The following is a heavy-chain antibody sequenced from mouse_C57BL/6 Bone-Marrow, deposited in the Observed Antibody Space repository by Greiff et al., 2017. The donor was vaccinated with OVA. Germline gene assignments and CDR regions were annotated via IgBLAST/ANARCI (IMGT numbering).Heavy chain of an antibody. CDR1: GYAFSSSW. CDR3: ARRITTVVDDY. J-gene: IGHJ2*01. D-gene: IGHD1-1*01. V-gene: IGHV1-82*01. CDR2: IYPGDGDT. Sequence: VQLQQSGPELVKPGASVKISCTASGYAFSSSWMNWVKQRPGKGLEWIGRIYPGDGDTNYTGKFKGKATLTADKSSSTAYMQLSSLTSEDSAVYFCARRITTVVDDYWGQGTTLTVSS.